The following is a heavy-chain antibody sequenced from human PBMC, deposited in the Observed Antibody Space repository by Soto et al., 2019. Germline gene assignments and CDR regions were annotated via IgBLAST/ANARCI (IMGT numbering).Heavy chain of an antibody. CDR2: IYYNGNT. Sequence: PSETLSLTCAVSGASTSSYYWSWIRQPPGKGLEWIGYIYYNGNTNYNPSLKSRVSISLDTAKNQFSLKLNYVTAADTAVYYCARDRYSSSPDFDYWGQGTLVTVSS. D-gene: IGHD6-6*01. J-gene: IGHJ4*02. CDR3: ARDRYSSSPDFDY. CDR1: GASTSSYY. V-gene: IGHV4-59*01.